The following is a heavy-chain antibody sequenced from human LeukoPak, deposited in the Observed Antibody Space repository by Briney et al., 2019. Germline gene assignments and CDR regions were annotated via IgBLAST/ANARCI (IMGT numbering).Heavy chain of an antibody. CDR1: GFTFSSYG. V-gene: IGHV3-30*18. Sequence: GGSLRLSCAASGFTFSSYGMHWVRQAPGKGLEWVAVISYDGSNKYYADSVKGRFTISRDNSKNTLYLQMNSLRAEDTAVYYCAKDAGDIVVVPAARDYYYYYYMDVWGKGTTVTISS. CDR3: AKDAGDIVVVPAARDYYYYYYMDV. CDR2: ISYDGSNK. D-gene: IGHD2-2*01. J-gene: IGHJ6*03.